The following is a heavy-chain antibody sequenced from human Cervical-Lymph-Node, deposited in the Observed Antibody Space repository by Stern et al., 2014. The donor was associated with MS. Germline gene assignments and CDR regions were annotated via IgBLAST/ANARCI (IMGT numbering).Heavy chain of an antibody. CDR1: GFTFSTYA. CDR2: FSVQGVST. V-gene: IGHV3-64*02. D-gene: IGHD2-2*01. Sequence: VQLVQSGEGLVQIGGSLRLSCAASGFTFSTYAVQWVRQAPGKGLEYVSGFSVQGVSTCYADSVKGRFTISRDNSKNTLDPQMGSLRAEDMAMYYCARHRIPDQPQGSPE. J-gene: IGHJ1*01. CDR3: ARHRIPDQPQGSPE.